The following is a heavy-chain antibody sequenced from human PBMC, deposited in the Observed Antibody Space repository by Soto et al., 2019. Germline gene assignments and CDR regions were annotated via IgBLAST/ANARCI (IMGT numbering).Heavy chain of an antibody. CDR1: GGSISRGGYY. CDR2: IYYSGST. J-gene: IGHJ4*02. CDR3: ARDYSGSYFDY. D-gene: IGHD1-26*01. Sequence: LSLTCTVPGGSISRGGYYWSWIRQHPGKGLEWIGYIYYSGSTYYNPSLKSRVTISVDTSKNQFSLKLSSVTAADTAVYYCARDYSGSYFDYWGQGTLVTVSS. V-gene: IGHV4-31*03.